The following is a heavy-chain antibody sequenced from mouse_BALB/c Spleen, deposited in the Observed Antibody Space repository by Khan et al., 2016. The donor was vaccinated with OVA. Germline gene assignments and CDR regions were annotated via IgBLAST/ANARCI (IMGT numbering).Heavy chain of an antibody. CDR2: IYPGSGST. CDR1: GYIFTSYW. Sequence: LQQSGSELVRPGASVKLSCKASGYIFTSYWMHWVKQRPGQGLEWIGNIYPGSGSTKYDEKFKSKATLTVDTSSSPVYMQLSSLTSEDSAVYSCTRWTYFAMDYWGQGTSVTVSS. J-gene: IGHJ4*01. V-gene: IGHV1S22*01. CDR3: TRWTYFAMDY.